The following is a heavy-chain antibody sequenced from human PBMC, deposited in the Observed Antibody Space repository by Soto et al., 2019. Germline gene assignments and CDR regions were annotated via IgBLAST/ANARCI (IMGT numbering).Heavy chain of an antibody. CDR2: IKQDGTEQ. CDR3: ARRDYFDY. Sequence: EMQLVESGGGLVQPGGSLRLSCAASGFTFSNYWMYWVRQAPGKGLEWVASIKQDGTEQYYVDSVKGRFTISRDNAKNSLYLQMNSLRAEDTAVYYCARRDYFDYWGQGTLITVSS. V-gene: IGHV3-7*01. J-gene: IGHJ4*02. CDR1: GFTFSNYW.